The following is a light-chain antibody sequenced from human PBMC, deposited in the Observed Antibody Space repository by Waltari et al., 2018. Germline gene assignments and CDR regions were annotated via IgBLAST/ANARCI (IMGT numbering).Light chain of an antibody. V-gene: IGKV1-5*03. CDR1: QSISSW. CDR2: KAS. Sequence: DIQMTQSPSTLSAFVGDRVTITCRASQSISSWLAWYQQKPGKAPKLLMYKASTLESGVPSRFSGSGSGTEFTLTISSLQPDDFATYYCQHYSGYSWTFGQGTNVEIK. J-gene: IGKJ1*01. CDR3: QHYSGYSWT.